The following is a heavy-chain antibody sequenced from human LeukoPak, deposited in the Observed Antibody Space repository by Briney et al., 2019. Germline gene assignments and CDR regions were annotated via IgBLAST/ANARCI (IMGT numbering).Heavy chain of an antibody. CDR2: IHTSTGNP. CDR3: ATMVVVDYYYGLDV. Sequence: ALVKVSCKASGHTFGSHSLNWVRQVPGQGPEWMGWIHTSTGNPTYAQAFTGRFVLSLDSTVRTAYLQISSLQADDSAVYYCATMVVVDYYYGLDVWGQGTTVTVSS. CDR1: GHTFGSHS. D-gene: IGHD3-10*01. V-gene: IGHV7-4-1*02. J-gene: IGHJ6*02.